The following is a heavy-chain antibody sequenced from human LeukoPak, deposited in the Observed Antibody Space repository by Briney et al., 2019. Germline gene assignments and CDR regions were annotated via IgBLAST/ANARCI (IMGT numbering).Heavy chain of an antibody. Sequence: PSETLSLTCAVYGGSFSGYYWSWIRQPPGKGLEWIGEINHSGSTNYNPSLKSRVTISVDTSKNQFSLKLSSVTAADTAVYYCARAGDYGDYVLRATYYFDYWGQGTLVTVSS. CDR1: GGSFSGYY. J-gene: IGHJ4*02. CDR2: INHSGST. D-gene: IGHD4-17*01. CDR3: ARAGDYGDYVLRATYYFDY. V-gene: IGHV4-34*01.